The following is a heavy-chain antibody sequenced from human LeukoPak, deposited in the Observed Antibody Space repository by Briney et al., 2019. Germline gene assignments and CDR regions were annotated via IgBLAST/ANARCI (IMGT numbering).Heavy chain of an antibody. J-gene: IGHJ3*02. CDR2: IVVGSGNT. CDR1: GFTFTSSA. Sequence: GTSVKVSCKASGFTFTSSAMQWVRQARGQRLEWIGWIVVGSGNTNYAQKFQERVTITRDMSTSTAYMELSSLRSEDTAVYYCAKSDLAYCGGDCYSVGAFDIWGQGTMVTVSS. CDR3: AKSDLAYCGGDCYSVGAFDI. V-gene: IGHV1-58*02. D-gene: IGHD2-21*02.